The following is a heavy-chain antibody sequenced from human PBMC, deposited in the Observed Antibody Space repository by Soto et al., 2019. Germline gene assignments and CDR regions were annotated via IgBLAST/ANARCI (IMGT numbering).Heavy chain of an antibody. CDR1: GGFISSSSYY. V-gene: IGHV4-39*01. J-gene: IGHJ4*02. CDR2: IYSSGST. D-gene: IGHD2-2*01. Sequence: SETLSLTCTVSGGFISSSSYYWGWIRQPPGKGLEWIGSIYSSGSTYYNPSLKSRATISVDMSKNQFSLKLSSVTAADTAVYYCASHIDIVLVPAFDYWGQGTLVTVSS. CDR3: ASHIDIVLVPAFDY.